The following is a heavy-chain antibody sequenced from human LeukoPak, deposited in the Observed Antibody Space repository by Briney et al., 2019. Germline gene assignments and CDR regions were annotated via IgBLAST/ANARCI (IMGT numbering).Heavy chain of an antibody. CDR1: GGSFSGYY. CDR3: ARESTTVAGTFDY. J-gene: IGHJ4*02. CDR2: VNHSGST. Sequence: SETLSLTCAVYGGSFSGYYWSWIRQPPGKGLEWIGEVNHSGSTNYNPSLKSRVTISVDTSKNQFSLKLSSVTAADTAMYYCARESTTVAGTFDYWGQGTLVTVSS. V-gene: IGHV4-34*01. D-gene: IGHD6-19*01.